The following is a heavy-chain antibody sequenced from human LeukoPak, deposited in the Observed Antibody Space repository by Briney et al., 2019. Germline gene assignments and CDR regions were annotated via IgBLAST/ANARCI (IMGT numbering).Heavy chain of an antibody. J-gene: IGHJ5*01. D-gene: IGHD4-17*01. V-gene: IGHV5-51*01. CDR3: ARVLGYGRRNPFDS. Sequence: GESLKISCKGSGYTFISHWIGWVRQMPGKGLEWMGTIYPGDSDTRYSPSFQGQVTISVDNSINTAYLQWNSLRASDTATYYCARVLGYGRRNPFDSWGQGTLVTVSS. CDR2: IYPGDSDT. CDR1: GYTFISHW.